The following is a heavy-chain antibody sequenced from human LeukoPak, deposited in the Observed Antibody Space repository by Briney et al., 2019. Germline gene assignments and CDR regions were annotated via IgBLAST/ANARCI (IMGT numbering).Heavy chain of an antibody. J-gene: IGHJ4*02. CDR2: ISYDRSNK. V-gene: IGHV3-30*04. D-gene: IGHD6-19*01. Sequence: PGRSLRLSCAASGFTFSSYAMHWVRQAPGKGLEWVAVISYDRSNKYYADSVKGRFTISRDNSKNTLYLQMNSLRAEDTAVYYCAILGEQWLVRPPGYWGQGTLVTVSS. CDR1: GFTFSSYA. CDR3: AILGEQWLVRPPGY.